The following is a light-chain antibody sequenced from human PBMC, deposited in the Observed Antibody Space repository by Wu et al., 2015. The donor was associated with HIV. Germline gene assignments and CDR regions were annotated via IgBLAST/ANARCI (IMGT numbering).Light chain of an antibody. CDR3: QQHYKWPLT. Sequence: EIVLTQSPATLSFSPGERATLSCRASQSVSGTLAWYQQKPGQAPRLLIYDASTRATGIPDRFSGGGSVTDFTLTISSLEPEDSAVYYCQQHYKWPLTFGQGTRLEIK. CDR1: QSVSGT. V-gene: IGKV3-11*01. CDR2: DAS. J-gene: IGKJ5*01.